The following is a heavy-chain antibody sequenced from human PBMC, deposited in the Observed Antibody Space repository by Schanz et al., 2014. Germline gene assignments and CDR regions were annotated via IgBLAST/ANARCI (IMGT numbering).Heavy chain of an antibody. CDR2: IGGSDGKT. V-gene: IGHV1-18*01. J-gene: IGHJ5*02. Sequence: QVQLVQSGAEVKKPGASVKVSCKASGYTFSRYGISWVRQAPGQGLEWMGWIGGSDGKTNKAQKFQGRVTMTTDTPTSTAYMQLRGLRSDDTAIYYCARGDRTFDPWGQGTLVTVSS. CDR1: GYTFSRYG. CDR3: ARGDRTFDP. D-gene: IGHD3-22*01.